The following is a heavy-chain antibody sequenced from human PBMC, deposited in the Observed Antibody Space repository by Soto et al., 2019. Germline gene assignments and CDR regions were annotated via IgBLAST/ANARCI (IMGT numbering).Heavy chain of an antibody. V-gene: IGHV1-2*02. J-gene: IGHJ4*02. Sequence: ASVKVSCKASGYTFTGYYIHWVRQAPVQGLEWMGWINPNSGGTNYAQKFQGRVTMTRETSISTAYMELSRLRSDDTAVYYCARPGLTTVTTAVDFDYWGQGTLVNVSS. CDR1: GYTFTGYY. CDR2: INPNSGGT. D-gene: IGHD4-17*01. CDR3: ARPGLTTVTTAVDFDY.